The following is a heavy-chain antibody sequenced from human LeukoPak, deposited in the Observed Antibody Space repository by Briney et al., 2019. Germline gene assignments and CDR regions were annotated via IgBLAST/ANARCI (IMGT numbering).Heavy chain of an antibody. Sequence: SGGSLRLSCAASGFTFSGYGMHWVRQAPGKGLEWVAVISYDGSNKYYADSVKGRFTISRDNSKNTLYLQMNSLRAEDTAVYYCAKGSTYTGSLVDCWGQGTLVTVSS. D-gene: IGHD1-26*01. V-gene: IGHV3-30*18. J-gene: IGHJ4*02. CDR3: AKGSTYTGSLVDC. CDR2: ISYDGSNK. CDR1: GFTFSGYG.